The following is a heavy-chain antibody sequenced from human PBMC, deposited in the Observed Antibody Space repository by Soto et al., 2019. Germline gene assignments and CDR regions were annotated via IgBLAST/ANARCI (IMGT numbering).Heavy chain of an antibody. Sequence: QVQLVESGGGVVQPGRSLRLSCAASGFTFSSYGMHWVRRAPGKGLEWVAVIWYDGSNKYYVDSVKGRFTISRDNSKNTLYLQMNSLRAEDTAVYYCARVDEGAFDIWGQGTMVTVSS. CDR2: IWYDGSNK. CDR1: GFTFSSYG. CDR3: ARVDEGAFDI. V-gene: IGHV3-33*01. J-gene: IGHJ3*02.